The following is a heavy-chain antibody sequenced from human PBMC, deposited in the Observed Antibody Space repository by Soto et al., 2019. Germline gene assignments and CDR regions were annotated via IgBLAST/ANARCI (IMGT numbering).Heavy chain of an antibody. Sequence: HPGGSLRLSCAASGFTVSSNYMSWVRQAPGKGLEWVSIIYSGGSTYYADSVKGRFTISRDNSKNTLYLQMNSLRAEDTAVYYCAREGQMVRGVITLYAFDIWGQGTMVTVAS. CDR2: IYSGGST. CDR3: AREGQMVRGVITLYAFDI. CDR1: GFTVSSNY. D-gene: IGHD3-10*01. V-gene: IGHV3-66*01. J-gene: IGHJ3*02.